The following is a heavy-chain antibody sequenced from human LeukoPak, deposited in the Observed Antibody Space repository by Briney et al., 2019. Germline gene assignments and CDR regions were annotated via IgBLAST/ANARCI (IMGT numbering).Heavy chain of an antibody. D-gene: IGHD3-10*01. CDR2: MHHSGST. CDR3: ARDRSYYTFDY. CDR1: GYSISSDYH. Sequence: SETLSLTCAVSGYSISSDYHWGWIRQPPGKGLEWIGAMHHSGSTYYNPSLKSRVTISVDTSKNQVSLKLNSVTAADTAVYYCARDRSYYTFDYWGQGTPVIVSA. V-gene: IGHV4-38-2*02. J-gene: IGHJ4*02.